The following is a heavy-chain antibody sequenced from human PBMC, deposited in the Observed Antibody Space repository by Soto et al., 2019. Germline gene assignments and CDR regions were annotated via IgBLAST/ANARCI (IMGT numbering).Heavy chain of an antibody. Sequence: SETLSLTCAVYGGSFSGYYWSWIRQPPGKGLEWIGEINHSGSTNYNPSLKSRVTISVDTSKNQFSLKLSSVTAADTAVYYCARNPTTVTTFIDYWGQGTLVTVSS. CDR3: ARNPTTVTTFIDY. D-gene: IGHD4-17*01. CDR1: GGSFSGYY. V-gene: IGHV4-34*01. CDR2: INHSGST. J-gene: IGHJ4*02.